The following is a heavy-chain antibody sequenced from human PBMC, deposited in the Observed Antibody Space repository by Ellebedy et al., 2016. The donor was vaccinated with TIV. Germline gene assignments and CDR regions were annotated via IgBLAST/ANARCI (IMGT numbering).Heavy chain of an antibody. V-gene: IGHV1-18*04. CDR1: GYTFTSYG. Sequence: ASVKVSCKASGYTFTSYGISWVRQAPGQGLEWMGWISAYNGNTNYAQKLQGRVTMTTDTSTSTAYMELRSLRSDDTAVYYCAISLGDSSGYYSFDYWGQGTLVTVSS. CDR3: AISLGDSSGYYSFDY. CDR2: ISAYNGNT. J-gene: IGHJ4*02. D-gene: IGHD3-22*01.